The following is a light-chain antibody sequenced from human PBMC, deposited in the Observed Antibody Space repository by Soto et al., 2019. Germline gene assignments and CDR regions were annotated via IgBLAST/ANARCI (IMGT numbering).Light chain of an antibody. J-gene: IGLJ1*01. CDR3: CSYAGSTIRYV. CDR2: EVT. V-gene: IGLV2-23*02. Sequence: QSVLTQPASVSGSPGQSITISCTGSDVGSYNLVSWYQQHPGKAPKLMIYEVTKRPSGVSNRFSGSKSGNTASLTISGLQAEDEADYYCCSYAGSTIRYVFGTGTKVTVL. CDR1: DVGSYNL.